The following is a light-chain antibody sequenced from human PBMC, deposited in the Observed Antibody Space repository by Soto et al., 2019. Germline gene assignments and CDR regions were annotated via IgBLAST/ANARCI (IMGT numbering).Light chain of an antibody. CDR2: KAS. V-gene: IGKV1-5*03. CDR1: QPISSW. J-gene: IGKJ1*01. Sequence: DIQITQSPSTLSASAGDRVTITCRASQPISSWLAWYQQKQGKAPKLLIYKASTLKSGVPSRFSGSGTGTEFNLTISSLQPDGFATYYCQHYNSYSEAFGQGTKVDSK. CDR3: QHYNSYSEA.